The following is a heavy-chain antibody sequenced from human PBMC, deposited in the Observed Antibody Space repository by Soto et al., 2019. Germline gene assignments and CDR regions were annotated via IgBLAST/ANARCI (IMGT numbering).Heavy chain of an antibody. Sequence: PGESLNISRQGSGYSFASYWIGLVRQMPGKDLELMGIIYPGDSDTRYSPSFQGQVTISADKSLRTAYLQWTSLKASDTALYYCARTRSFTLGFYYDGMDVWGQGTTVTVSS. CDR3: ARTRSFTLGFYYDGMDV. J-gene: IGHJ6*02. V-gene: IGHV5-51*01. CDR2: IYPGDSDT. D-gene: IGHD6-6*01. CDR1: GYSFASYW.